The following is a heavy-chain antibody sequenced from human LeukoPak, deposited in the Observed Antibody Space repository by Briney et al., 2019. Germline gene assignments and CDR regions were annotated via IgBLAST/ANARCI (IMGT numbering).Heavy chain of an antibody. D-gene: IGHD2/OR15-2a*01. CDR1: LGSLCSGVYY. Sequence: SETLSLTCTLSLGSLCSGVYYGAWIRQPPGKGLEWIGSIYYSGSTYYNPSLKSRVTISVDTSQNQFSLKLSSVTAADTAVYYSASLSTIPWGWGQGTLVAVSA. J-gene: IGHJ4*02. V-gene: IGHV4-39*01. CDR3: ASLSTIPWG. CDR2: IYYSGST.